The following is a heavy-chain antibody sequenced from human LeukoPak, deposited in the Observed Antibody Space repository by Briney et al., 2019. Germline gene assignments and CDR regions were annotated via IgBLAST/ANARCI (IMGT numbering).Heavy chain of an antibody. Sequence: GGSLRLSCAASGFTFSSYAMSWVRQAPGKGLDWVSAISGSGGSTYYADSVKGRFTISRDNSKNTLYLQMNSLRAEDTAVYYCAKGVNQYSSGWYAMEDYWGQGTLVTVSS. CDR1: GFTFSSYA. J-gene: IGHJ4*02. D-gene: IGHD6-19*01. CDR3: AKGVNQYSSGWYAMEDY. CDR2: ISGSGGST. V-gene: IGHV3-23*01.